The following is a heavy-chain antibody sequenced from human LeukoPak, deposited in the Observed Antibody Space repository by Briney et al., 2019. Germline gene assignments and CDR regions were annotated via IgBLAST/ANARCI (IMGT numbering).Heavy chain of an antibody. Sequence: GESLKISCQGSGYSFTSYWIAWVRQMPGKGLECMGLIYPSDSDTRYSPSFQGQVTLSADTSISPAYPPWSSLKASDTAMYYCARGAVAGPLDYWGQGTLVTVSS. CDR1: GYSFTSYW. V-gene: IGHV5-51*01. CDR2: IYPSDSDT. J-gene: IGHJ4*02. CDR3: ARGAVAGPLDY. D-gene: IGHD6-19*01.